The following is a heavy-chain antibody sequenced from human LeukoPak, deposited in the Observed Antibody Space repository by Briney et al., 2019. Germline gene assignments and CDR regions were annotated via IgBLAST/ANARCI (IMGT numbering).Heavy chain of an antibody. CDR1: GYTFTSYY. D-gene: IGHD5-18*01. V-gene: IGHV1-46*01. Sequence: GASVTVSCKASGYTFTSYYMHWVRQAPGQGLEWMGIINPSGGSTSYAQKFQGRVTMTRDMSTSTVYMELSSLRSEDTAVYYCARDRSGYSYAHDAFDIWGQGTMVTVSS. J-gene: IGHJ3*02. CDR3: ARDRSGYSYAHDAFDI. CDR2: INPSGGST.